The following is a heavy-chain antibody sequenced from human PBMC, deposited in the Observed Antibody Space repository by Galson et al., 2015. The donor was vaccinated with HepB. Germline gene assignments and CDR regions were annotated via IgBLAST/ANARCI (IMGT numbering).Heavy chain of an antibody. CDR2: MSSSTNYI. CDR3: ATNTPAAVMRASGMDV. Sequence: SLRLSCAASGSILSSYSMNWVRQASGKGLEWVSSMSSSTNYIYYADSVKGRFTVSIDNAKNSLFLQMNSLRAEDTAVYYCATNTPAAVMRASGMDVWGQGTAVTVSS. J-gene: IGHJ6*02. D-gene: IGHD2-15*01. CDR1: GSILSSYS. V-gene: IGHV3-21*01.